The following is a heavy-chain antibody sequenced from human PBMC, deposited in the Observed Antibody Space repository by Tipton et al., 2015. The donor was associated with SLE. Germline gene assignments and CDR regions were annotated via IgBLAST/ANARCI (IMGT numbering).Heavy chain of an antibody. V-gene: IGHV3-48*03. CDR2: ISSSGSTI. Sequence: QLVQSGGGLVQPGGSLRLSCAASGFTFSSYEMNWVRQAPGKGLEWVSYISSSGSTIYYADSVKGRFTISRDNAKNSLYLQMNSLRAEDTAVYYCARVGYYDSSGPGYWGQGTLVTVSS. CDR1: GFTFSSYE. J-gene: IGHJ4*02. D-gene: IGHD3-22*01. CDR3: ARVGYYDSSGPGY.